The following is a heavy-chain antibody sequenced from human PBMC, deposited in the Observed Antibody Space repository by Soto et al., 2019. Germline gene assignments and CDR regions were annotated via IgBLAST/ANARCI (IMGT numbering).Heavy chain of an antibody. V-gene: IGHV3-48*02. Sequence: GGSLRLSCAASGFTFSSYSMNWVRQAPGKGLEWVSYISSSSSTMYYADSVKGRFTISRDNAKNSLYLQMNSLRDEDTAVYYCARDYYDSSGQHAFDIWGQGTMVTVS. CDR1: GFTFSSYS. CDR3: ARDYYDSSGQHAFDI. D-gene: IGHD3-22*01. J-gene: IGHJ3*02. CDR2: ISSSSSTM.